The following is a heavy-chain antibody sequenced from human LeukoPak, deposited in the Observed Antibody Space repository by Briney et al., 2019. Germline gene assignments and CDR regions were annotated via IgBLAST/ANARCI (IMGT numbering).Heavy chain of an antibody. CDR3: ATLPTIVAPACPHQPFDP. J-gene: IGHJ5*02. CDR2: ISPYNGKT. D-gene: IGHD3-22*01. V-gene: IGHV1-18*01. Sequence: GAAVKVACKASGYTFINYGSGGVGRAPGQGLEWMGWISPYNGKTKYAQNLQGRVTMTTDTSTSTAYMDLRSLTFDDTAVYYCATLPTIVAPACPHQPFDPWGQGTLVIVSS. CDR1: GYTFINYG.